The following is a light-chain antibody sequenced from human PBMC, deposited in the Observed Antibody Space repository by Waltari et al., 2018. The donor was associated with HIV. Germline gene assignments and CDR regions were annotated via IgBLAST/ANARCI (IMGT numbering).Light chain of an antibody. Sequence: QPVLTHEPSLTVSSGGTVILTCSSSAGVVTRWHFPYWFQQRPCQAPKSLIFDSNNRYSWTPARFTGSFLGGKAVLTLTGAQPEDDADYYCLLSYDGDVVFGGGTKLTVL. V-gene: IGLV7-46*01. CDR3: LLSYDGDVV. CDR2: DSN. J-gene: IGLJ2*01. CDR1: AGVVTRWHF.